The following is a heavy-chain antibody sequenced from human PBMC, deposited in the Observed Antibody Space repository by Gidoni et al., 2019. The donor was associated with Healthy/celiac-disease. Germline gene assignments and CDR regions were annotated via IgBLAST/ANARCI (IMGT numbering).Heavy chain of an antibody. D-gene: IGHD6-13*01. CDR1: GYTFTSYG. V-gene: IGHV1-18*01. J-gene: IGHJ6*03. Sequence: QVQLVQSGAEVKKPGASVKVSCKASGYTFTSYGISWVRPAPGQGLAWMGWISAYNCNTNYAQKLQGRVTRTTDTSTSTAYMELRSLSSDDTAVYYCARGGHSSSWYGGRLDYYMDLWGKGTTVTVSS. CDR2: ISAYNCNT. CDR3: ARGGHSSSWYGGRLDYYMDL.